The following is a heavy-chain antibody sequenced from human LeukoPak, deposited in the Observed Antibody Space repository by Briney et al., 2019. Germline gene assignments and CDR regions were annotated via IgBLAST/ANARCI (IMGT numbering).Heavy chain of an antibody. Sequence: ASVKVSCKASGYLFTDYYLHWIRQAPGQGLEWMGWIDPNSGGTHHAVKFQGRATMTRDTTISTVYMDLSSLRSDDTGLYYCARSRTPFYYYGMNVWGLGTSVTVSS. CDR3: ARSRTPFYYYGMNV. CDR2: IDPNSGGT. D-gene: IGHD1-1*01. CDR1: GYLFTDYY. J-gene: IGHJ6*02. V-gene: IGHV1-2*02.